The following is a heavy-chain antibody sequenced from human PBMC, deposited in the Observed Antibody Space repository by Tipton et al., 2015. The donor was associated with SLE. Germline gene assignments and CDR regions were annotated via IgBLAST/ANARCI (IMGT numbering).Heavy chain of an antibody. Sequence: SLRLSCAASGFTFDDYAMHWVRQAPGKGLEWVSGISWNSGSIGYADSVKGRFTISRDNAKNSLYLQMNSLRAEDMALYYCAKASSGSYYMGYFDYWGQGTLVTVSS. D-gene: IGHD1-26*01. J-gene: IGHJ4*02. V-gene: IGHV3-9*03. CDR3: AKASSGSYYMGYFDY. CDR1: GFTFDDYA. CDR2: ISWNSGSI.